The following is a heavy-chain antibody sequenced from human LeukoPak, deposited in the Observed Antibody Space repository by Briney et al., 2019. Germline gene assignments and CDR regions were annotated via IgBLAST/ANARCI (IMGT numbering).Heavy chain of an antibody. CDR3: ARTAYDSSGYYGLVWFDP. CDR1: GYTFTSYG. D-gene: IGHD3-22*01. CDR2: ISAYNGNT. Sequence: ASVKVSCKASGYTFTSYGISWVRQAPGQGLDGMGWISAYNGNTNYAQKLQGRVTMTTDTSTSTAYMELRSLRSDDTAVYYCARTAYDSSGYYGLVWFDPWGQGTLVTVSS. J-gene: IGHJ5*02. V-gene: IGHV1-18*01.